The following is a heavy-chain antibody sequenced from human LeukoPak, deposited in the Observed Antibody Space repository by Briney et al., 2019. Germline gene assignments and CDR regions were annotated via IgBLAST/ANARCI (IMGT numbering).Heavy chain of an antibody. Sequence: QAGGSLRLSCAASGFTFSSYWMHWVRQAPGKGLVWASRINSDGSSTSYADSVKGRFTISRDNAKNTLYLQMNSLRAEDTAVYYCARDHRGSGSRYYYYYMDVWGKGTTVTISS. V-gene: IGHV3-74*01. CDR1: GFTFSSYW. J-gene: IGHJ6*03. CDR3: ARDHRGSGSRYYYYYMDV. D-gene: IGHD3-10*01. CDR2: INSDGSST.